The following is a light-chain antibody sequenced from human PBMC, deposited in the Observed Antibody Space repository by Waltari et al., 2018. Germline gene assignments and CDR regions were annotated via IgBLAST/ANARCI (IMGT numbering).Light chain of an antibody. V-gene: IGKV2-28*01. CDR3: MQALQTPT. CDR1: QSLLHSNGYNY. J-gene: IGKJ4*01. Sequence: DIVMTQSPLSLPVTAGEPASISCSSSQSLLHSNGYNYLDWYLQKPGQSPQLLIYLGSNRASGVPDRFSGSGSGTDFTLKISRVEAEDVGVYYCMQALQTPTFGGGTKVEIK. CDR2: LGS.